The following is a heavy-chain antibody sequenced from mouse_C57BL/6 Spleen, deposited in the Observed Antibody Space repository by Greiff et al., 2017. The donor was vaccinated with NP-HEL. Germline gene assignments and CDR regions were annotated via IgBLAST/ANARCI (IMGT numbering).Heavy chain of an antibody. J-gene: IGHJ2*01. V-gene: IGHV1-82*01. CDR1: GYAFSSSW. CDR2: IYPGDGDT. CDR3: ASGITTLDY. Sequence: QVQLQQSGPELVKPGASVKISCKASGYAFSSSWMNWVKQRPGKGLEWIGRIYPGDGDTNYNGKFTGKATLTADKSSSTDYMQLSSLTSENSAVYFCASGITTLDYWGQGTTLTVSS. D-gene: IGHD1-1*01.